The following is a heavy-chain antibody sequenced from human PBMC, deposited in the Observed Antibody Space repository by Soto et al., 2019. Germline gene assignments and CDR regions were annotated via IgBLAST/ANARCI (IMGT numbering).Heavy chain of an antibody. Sequence: SVKVSCKASGGTFSSYAISWVRQAPGQGLEWMGGIISIFGTANYAQKFQGRVTITADESTSTAYMELSSLRSEDTAVYYCARDRREYAYPARFDYWGQGTLVTVSS. D-gene: IGHD3-16*01. V-gene: IGHV1-69*13. CDR2: IISIFGTA. J-gene: IGHJ4*02. CDR1: GGTFSSYA. CDR3: ARDRREYAYPARFDY.